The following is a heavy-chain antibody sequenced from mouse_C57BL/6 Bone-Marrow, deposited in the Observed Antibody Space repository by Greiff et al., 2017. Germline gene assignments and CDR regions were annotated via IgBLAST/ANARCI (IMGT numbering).Heavy chain of an antibody. CDR2: IYPGSGNT. Sequence: QVQLQQSGAELVRPGASVKLSCKASGYTFTDYYINWVKQRPGQGLEWIARIYPGSGNTYYNEKFKGKATLTAEKSSRTAYMQLSSLTSEDSAVYFCARFPHYDYFLMDYWGQGTSVTVSS. J-gene: IGHJ4*01. CDR3: ARFPHYDYFLMDY. D-gene: IGHD2-4*01. V-gene: IGHV1-76*01. CDR1: GYTFTDYY.